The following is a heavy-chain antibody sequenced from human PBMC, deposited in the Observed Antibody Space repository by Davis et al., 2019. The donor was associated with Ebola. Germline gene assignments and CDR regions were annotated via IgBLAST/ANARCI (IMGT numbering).Heavy chain of an antibody. J-gene: IGHJ4*02. Sequence: ASVKVSCKASGYTFTGYYMHWVRQAPGQGLEWMGWINPNSGGTNYAKKFQGRVTMTRDTSISTAYMELSRLGSDDTAVYYCARDHLWVGEGKSVVDYWGQGTLVTVSS. CDR1: GYTFTGYY. CDR2: INPNSGGT. V-gene: IGHV1-2*02. CDR3: ARDHLWVGEGKSVVDY. D-gene: IGHD3-10*01.